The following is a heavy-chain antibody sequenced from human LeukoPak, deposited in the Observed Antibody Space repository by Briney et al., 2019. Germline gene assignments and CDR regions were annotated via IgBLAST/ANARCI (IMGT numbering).Heavy chain of an antibody. V-gene: IGHV4-59*08. D-gene: IGHD4-17*01. CDR3: ARRLRQNLFDP. Sequence: SETLSLTCTVSGVSISSDYWSWIRLPPGKGLEWIGYIYYSGSSNYNPSLKSRVTMSVDTSKNQFSLKLTSVTAADTAVYYCARRLRQNLFDPWGQGALVTVSS. CDR2: IYYSGSS. CDR1: GVSISSDY. J-gene: IGHJ5*02.